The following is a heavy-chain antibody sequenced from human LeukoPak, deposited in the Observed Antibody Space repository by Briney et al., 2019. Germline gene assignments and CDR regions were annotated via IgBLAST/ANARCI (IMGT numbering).Heavy chain of an antibody. CDR2: ISGGGGST. CDR3: ARDPRGGTLDY. CDR1: GFTVSSNY. D-gene: IGHD3-10*01. J-gene: IGHJ4*02. Sequence: GGSLRLSCAASGFTVSSNYMSWVRQAPGKGLEWVSAISGGGGSTYYADSVKGRFTISRDNSKNTLYLQMNSLRAEDTAVYYCARDPRGGTLDYWGQGALVTVSS. V-gene: IGHV3-23*01.